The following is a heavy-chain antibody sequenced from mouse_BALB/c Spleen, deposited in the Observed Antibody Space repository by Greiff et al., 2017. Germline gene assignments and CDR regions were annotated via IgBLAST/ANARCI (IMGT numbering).Heavy chain of an antibody. CDR2: IYPGDGDT. V-gene: IGHV1-80*01. CDR3: ARNYYGYDGFAY. CDR1: GYAFSSYW. Sequence: QVQLQQSGPELVKPGASVKMSCKASGYAFSSYWMNWVKQRPGQGLEWIGQIYPGDGDTNYNGKFKGKATLTADKSSSTAYMQLSSLTSEDSAVYFCARNYYGYDGFAYWGQGTLVTVSA. D-gene: IGHD2-2*01. J-gene: IGHJ3*01.